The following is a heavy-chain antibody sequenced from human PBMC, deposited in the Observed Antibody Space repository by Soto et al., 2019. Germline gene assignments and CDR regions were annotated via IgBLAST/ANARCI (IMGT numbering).Heavy chain of an antibody. CDR1: GFTFDDYA. CDR3: AKVRQQQLARDAFDI. J-gene: IGHJ3*02. CDR2: ISWNSGSI. Sequence: GGSLRLSFAASGFTFDDYAMHWVRQAPGKGLEWVSGISWNSGSIGYADSVKGRFTISRDNAKNSLYLQMNSLRAEDTALYYCAKVRQQQLARDAFDIWGQGTMVTVSS. D-gene: IGHD6-13*01. V-gene: IGHV3-9*01.